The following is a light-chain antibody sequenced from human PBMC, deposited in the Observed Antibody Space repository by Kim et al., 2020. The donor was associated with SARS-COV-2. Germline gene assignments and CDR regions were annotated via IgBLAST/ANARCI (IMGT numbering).Light chain of an antibody. V-gene: IGLV3-19*01. J-gene: IGLJ2*01. Sequence: SSELTQDPAVSVALGPTVRITCQGDSLRSYYATWYQQKPRQAPLLVIFGRNNRPSGIPDRFSGSTSGNTASLTISGAQAEDEADFYCPSRDSGGNVVFGG. CDR1: SLRSYY. CDR3: PSRDSGGNVV. CDR2: GRN.